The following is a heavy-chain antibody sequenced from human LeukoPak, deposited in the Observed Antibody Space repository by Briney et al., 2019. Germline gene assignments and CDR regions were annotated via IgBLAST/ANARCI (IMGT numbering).Heavy chain of an antibody. CDR3: ATPYYYYYYYGMDV. V-gene: IGHV1-8*02. CDR2: MNPNSGNT. D-gene: IGHD3-10*01. J-gene: IGHJ6*02. Sequence: RASVTVSCKASEYSFTAYYMHWVRQATGQGLEWMGWMNPNSGNTGYAQKFQGRVTMTRNTSISTAYMELSSLRSEDTAVYYCATPYYYYYYYGMDVWGQGTTVTVSS. CDR1: EYSFTAYY.